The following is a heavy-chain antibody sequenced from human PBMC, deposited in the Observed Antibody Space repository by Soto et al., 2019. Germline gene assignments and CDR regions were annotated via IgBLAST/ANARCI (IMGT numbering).Heavy chain of an antibody. CDR2: IYHSGST. CDR3: ARGGKTVTTFDY. D-gene: IGHD4-17*01. J-gene: IGHJ4*02. Sequence: QLQLQESGSGLVKPSQTLSLTCAVSGGSISSGGYPWSWIRQPPGKGLEWIGYIYHSGSTYYNPSLKSRVTISVDRSKNQFSLKLSSVTATDTAVYYCARGGKTVTTFDYWGQGTLVTVSS. V-gene: IGHV4-30-2*01. CDR1: GGSISSGGYP.